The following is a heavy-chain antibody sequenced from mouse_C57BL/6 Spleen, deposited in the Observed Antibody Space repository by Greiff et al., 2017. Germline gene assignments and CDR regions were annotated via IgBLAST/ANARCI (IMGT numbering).Heavy chain of an antibody. CDR1: GYTFTDYN. CDR3: ARVFVQGYAMDY. J-gene: IGHJ4*01. V-gene: IGHV1-18*01. Sequence: VQLQQSGPELVKPGASVKIPCKASGYTFTDYNMDWVKQSHGKSLEWIGDINPNNGGTIYNQKFKGKATLTVDKSSSTAYMELRSLTSEDTAVYYCARVFVQGYAMDYWGQGTSVTVSS. CDR2: INPNNGGT.